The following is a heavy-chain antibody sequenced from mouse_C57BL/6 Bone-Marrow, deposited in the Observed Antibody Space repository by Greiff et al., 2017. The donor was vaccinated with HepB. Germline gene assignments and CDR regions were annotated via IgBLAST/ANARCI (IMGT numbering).Heavy chain of an antibody. Sequence: VQLKESGGGLVKPGGSLKLSCAASGFAFSDYGMHWVRQAPEKGLEWVAYISSGSSTIYYADTVKGRFTISRDNAKNTLFLQMTSLRSEDTAMYYCAKRDYDVRYFDVWGTGTTVTVSS. J-gene: IGHJ1*03. CDR1: GFAFSDYG. V-gene: IGHV5-17*01. CDR2: ISSGSSTI. CDR3: AKRDYDVRYFDV. D-gene: IGHD2-4*01.